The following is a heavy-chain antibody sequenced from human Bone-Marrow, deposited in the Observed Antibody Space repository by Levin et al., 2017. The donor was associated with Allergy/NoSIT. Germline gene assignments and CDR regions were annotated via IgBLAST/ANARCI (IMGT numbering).Heavy chain of an antibody. CDR1: GFTFSDYA. J-gene: IGHJ2*01. CDR2: ISQDGVNK. D-gene: IGHD2-8*01. V-gene: IGHV3-30-3*01. Sequence: GGSLRLSCIASGFTFSDYAFHWVRQAAGKGLEWVTIISQDGVNKFYSDSVRGRFSISRDNSKNTLYLHMSSLRRDDTAFYYCVRDPAMVSPGLRGKFADDWYFDLWGRGTFVTVS. CDR3: VRDPAMVSPGLRGKFADDWYFDL.